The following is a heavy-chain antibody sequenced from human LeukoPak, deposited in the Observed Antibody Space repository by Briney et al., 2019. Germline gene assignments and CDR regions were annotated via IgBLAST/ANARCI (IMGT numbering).Heavy chain of an antibody. CDR2: IIPILGIA. D-gene: IGHD5-18*01. CDR3: ARDGGYSYGTPDLVP. CDR1: GGTFSSYA. Sequence: GASVKVSCKASGGTFSSYAISWARQAPGQGLEWMGRIIPILGIANYAQKFQGRVTITADKSTSTAYMELSSLRSEDTAVYYCARDGGYSYGTPDLVPWGQGTLVTVSS. J-gene: IGHJ5*02. V-gene: IGHV1-69*04.